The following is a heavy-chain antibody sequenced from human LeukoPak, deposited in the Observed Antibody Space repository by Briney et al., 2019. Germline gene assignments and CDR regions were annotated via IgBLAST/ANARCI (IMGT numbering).Heavy chain of an antibody. Sequence: ASVKVSCKASGYTFTGYYMHWVRQAPGQGVEWMGWINPNIGATNYAQKFQGGATITRDTSISTAYMELSRLRSDDTAVYYRARGFLEWLSYSIYFDYWGQGTLVTVSS. CDR3: ARGFLEWLSYSIYFDY. V-gene: IGHV1-2*02. J-gene: IGHJ4*02. D-gene: IGHD3-3*01. CDR1: GYTFTGYY. CDR2: INPNIGAT.